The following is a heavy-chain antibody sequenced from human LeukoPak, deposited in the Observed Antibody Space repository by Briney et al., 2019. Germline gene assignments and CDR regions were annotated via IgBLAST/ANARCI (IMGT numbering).Heavy chain of an antibody. D-gene: IGHD6-19*01. J-gene: IGHJ4*02. CDR2: ISGGNGNT. V-gene: IGHV1-3*01. CDR3: ARLESSGWYFNY. Sequence: ASVTVSCKASGYTFTSYAMHWVRQAPGQRLEWMGWISGGNGNTKYSQKLQGRVTITRDTSASTVYMELSSLRSEDTAVYYCARLESSGWYFNYWGQGTLVTVPS. CDR1: GYTFTSYA.